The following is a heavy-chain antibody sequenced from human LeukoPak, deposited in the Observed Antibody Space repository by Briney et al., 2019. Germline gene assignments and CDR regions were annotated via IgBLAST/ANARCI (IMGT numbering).Heavy chain of an antibody. V-gene: IGHV3-33*06. CDR2: IWYDGSNK. CDR1: GFTFSSYG. D-gene: IGHD1-26*01. Sequence: GGSLRLSCAASGFTFSSYGMHWVRQAPGKGLEWVAVIWYDGSNKYYADSVKGRFTISRDNSKNTLYLQMNSLRAEDTAVYYCAKDYSGSPAYFDYWGQGTLVTVSS. J-gene: IGHJ4*02. CDR3: AKDYSGSPAYFDY.